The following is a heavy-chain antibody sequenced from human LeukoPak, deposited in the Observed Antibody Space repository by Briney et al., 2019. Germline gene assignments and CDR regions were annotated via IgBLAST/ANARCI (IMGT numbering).Heavy chain of an antibody. CDR3: ARLYGDYGVTRYGMDV. D-gene: IGHD4-17*01. Sequence: SETLSLTCTVSGGSLRSYYWSWIRQPPRKGREWVGCIYFIGSTNYNPSLKSRVTISVATSKTQLSLKLSSVTAADPAVSRCARLYGDYGVTRYGMDVWGQGTTVTVSS. CDR1: GGSLRSYY. CDR2: IYFIGST. V-gene: IGHV4-59*01. J-gene: IGHJ6*02.